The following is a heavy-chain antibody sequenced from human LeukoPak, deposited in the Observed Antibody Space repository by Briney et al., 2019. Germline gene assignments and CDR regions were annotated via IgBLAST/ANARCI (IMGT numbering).Heavy chain of an antibody. CDR2: VYTSGST. CDR3: ARERDIVVVPAAILPNWFDP. V-gene: IGHV4-61*02. D-gene: IGHD2-2*02. J-gene: IGHJ5*02. Sequence: RASEPLSLTCTVSGGSISSGSYYWSWIRQPAGKGLEWIGRVYTSGSTNYNPSLKSRVTISIDTSKNQFSLKLSSVTAADTAVYYCARERDIVVVPAAILPNWFDPWGQGTLVTVSS. CDR1: GGSISSGSYY.